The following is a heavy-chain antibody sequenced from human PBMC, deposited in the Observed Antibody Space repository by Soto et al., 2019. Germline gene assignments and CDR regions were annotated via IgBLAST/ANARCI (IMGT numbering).Heavy chain of an antibody. CDR2: IYYIGTT. J-gene: IGHJ4*02. CDR3: AREEKQLSRYGGDFDY. D-gene: IGHD3-16*01. V-gene: IGHV4-61*01. Sequence: QVQLQESGPGLVKPSETLSLTCSVSDGSVNTGNYYWSWIRQPPGKGLEWLGHIYYIGTTNYNPSLKSRVTISVDTSKNRFSLKVTSVTAADTAVYFCAREEKQLSRYGGDFDYWGQGILVTVSS. CDR1: DGSVNTGNYY.